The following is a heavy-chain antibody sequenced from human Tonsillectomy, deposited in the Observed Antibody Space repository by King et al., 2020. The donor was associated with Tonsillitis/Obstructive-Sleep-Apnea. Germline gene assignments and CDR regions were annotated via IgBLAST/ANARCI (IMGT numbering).Heavy chain of an antibody. Sequence: QLVQSGAEVKKPGESLKISCQVSGYSFTTYWIGWVRQMPGKGLEWMGIIFPGDSDTRYSPSFQGQVTFSADKSISTANLQWSSLKASDTAMYYCARPYYYDRSGYLNAFDVWGQGTMVTVSS. CDR3: ARPYYYDRSGYLNAFDV. CDR2: IFPGDSDT. CDR1: GYSFTTYW. J-gene: IGHJ3*01. D-gene: IGHD3-22*01. V-gene: IGHV5-51*01.